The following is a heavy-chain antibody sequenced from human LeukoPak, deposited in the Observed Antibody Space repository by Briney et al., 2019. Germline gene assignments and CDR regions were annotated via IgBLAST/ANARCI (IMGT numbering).Heavy chain of an antibody. CDR2: MNPNSGNT. Sequence: VSVRVSCKASGYTFTSYDINWVRQATGQGLEWMGWMNPNSGNTGYAQKFQCRVTMTRNTSISTAYMELSSLRSEDTAVYYCAIMAQIVATDAFDIWGQGTMVTVSS. CDR1: GYTFTSYD. V-gene: IGHV1-8*01. D-gene: IGHD5-12*01. CDR3: AIMAQIVATDAFDI. J-gene: IGHJ3*02.